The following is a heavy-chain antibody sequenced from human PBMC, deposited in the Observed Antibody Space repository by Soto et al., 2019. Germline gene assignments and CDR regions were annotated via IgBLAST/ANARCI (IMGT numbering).Heavy chain of an antibody. CDR2: INPSSGRT. J-gene: IGHJ6*02. CDR1: GYTFTSYS. D-gene: IGHD2-15*01. Sequence: ASVKVSCKASGYTFTSYSMHWVRQAPGQGLEWMGIINPSSGRTSYAQNFQGRVTMTSDTSTSIAYMEMSSLKSEDTAVYYCARDHNFGFILYAMDVWGQGTTATVSS. CDR3: ARDHNFGFILYAMDV. V-gene: IGHV1-46*01.